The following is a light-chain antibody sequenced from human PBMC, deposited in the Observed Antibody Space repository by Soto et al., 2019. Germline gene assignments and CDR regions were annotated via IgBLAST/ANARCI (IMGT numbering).Light chain of an antibody. V-gene: IGKV3-20*01. J-gene: IGKJ1*01. CDR2: ATS. CDR3: QQYGSSPGT. CDR1: QSVSSSY. Sequence: EIVLTQSPGTLSLSPGERATLSCRASQSVSSSYLAWYQQKPGQAPRLLIYATSSRATGIPDRFSGSGSGTDFTVTISRLEPEDLAVYYCQQYGSSPGTCGQGTKVEIK.